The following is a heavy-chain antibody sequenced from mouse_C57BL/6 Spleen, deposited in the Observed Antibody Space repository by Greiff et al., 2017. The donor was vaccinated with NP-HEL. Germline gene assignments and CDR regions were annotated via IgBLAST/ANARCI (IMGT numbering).Heavy chain of an antibody. CDR1: GYTFTDYY. J-gene: IGHJ2*01. CDR2: INPYNGGT. Sequence: EVQLVESGPVLVKPGASVKMSCKASGYTFTDYYMNWVKQSHGKSLEWIGVINPYNGGTSYNQKFKGKATLTVDKSSSTAYMELNSLTSEDSAVYYCAREGFVTTVPFDYWGQGTTLTVSS. V-gene: IGHV1-19*01. CDR3: AREGFVTTVPFDY. D-gene: IGHD1-1*01.